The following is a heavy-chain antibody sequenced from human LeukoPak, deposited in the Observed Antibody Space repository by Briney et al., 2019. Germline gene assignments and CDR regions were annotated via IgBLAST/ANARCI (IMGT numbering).Heavy chain of an antibody. CDR2: ISTGGTT. D-gene: IGHD1-26*01. Sequence: GGSLRLSCAASGFTVNSNYMSWVRQPLGKGLEWVSVISTGGTTYYADSVKGRFTISRDNSKSTLYLQMNSLRAEDTALYYCARGGDIVGDIRSAFDIWGPGTLVTVSS. CDR1: GFTVNSNY. CDR3: ARGGDIVGDIRSAFDI. J-gene: IGHJ3*02. V-gene: IGHV3-53*01.